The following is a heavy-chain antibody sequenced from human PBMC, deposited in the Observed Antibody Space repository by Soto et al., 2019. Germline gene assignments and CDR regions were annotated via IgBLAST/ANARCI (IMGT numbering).Heavy chain of an antibody. CDR2: INAGNGNT. D-gene: IGHD3-10*01. CDR3: ARDYYGSGSYYSPRFDI. CDR1: GYTFTSYA. Sequence: ASVKVSCKASGYTFTSYAMHWVRQAPGQRLEWVGWINAGNGNTKYSQKFQGRVTITRDTSASTAYMELSSLRSEDTAVYYCARDYYGSGSYYSPRFDIWGQGTMVTVSS. J-gene: IGHJ3*02. V-gene: IGHV1-3*01.